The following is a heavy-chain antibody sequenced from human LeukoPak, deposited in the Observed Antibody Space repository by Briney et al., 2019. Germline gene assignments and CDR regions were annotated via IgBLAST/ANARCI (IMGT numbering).Heavy chain of an antibody. Sequence: SETLSLTCAVYGGSFSGYYWSWIRQPPGKGLEWIGEINHSGSTNYNPSLKSRVTIPVDTSKDQFSLKLSSVTAADTAVFYCARHVYSYGFSSDYWGQGTLVTVSS. CDR1: GGSFSGYY. J-gene: IGHJ4*02. CDR2: INHSGST. CDR3: ARHVYSYGFSSDY. V-gene: IGHV4-34*01. D-gene: IGHD5-18*01.